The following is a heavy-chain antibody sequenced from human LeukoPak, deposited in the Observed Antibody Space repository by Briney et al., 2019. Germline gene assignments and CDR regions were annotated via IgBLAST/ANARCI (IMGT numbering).Heavy chain of an antibody. CDR1: GFTFDDYA. CDR2: ISGDGGST. D-gene: IGHD3-16*01. J-gene: IGHJ3*02. V-gene: IGHV3-43*02. CDR3: ATGGTLISDAFDI. Sequence: PGGSLRLSCAASGFTFDDYAMHWVRQAPGKGLEWVSLISGDGGSTYYADSVKGRFTISRDNSKNSLYLQMNSLRTEDTAVYYCATGGTLISDAFDIWGQGTMVTVSS.